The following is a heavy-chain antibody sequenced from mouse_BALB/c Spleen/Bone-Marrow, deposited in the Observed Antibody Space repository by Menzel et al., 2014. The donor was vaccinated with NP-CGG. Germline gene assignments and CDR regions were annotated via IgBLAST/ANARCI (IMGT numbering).Heavy chain of an antibody. Sequence: VQLQQSGAELARPGASVKMSCKASGYTFTTYTIQWVKRRPGQGLEWIGYIVPSSGYTDYNQKFKDKTSLTADKSSNTAYIQLSSLISADSAVYYCAREARTGAWFAYWGQGTLVTVSA. J-gene: IGHJ3*01. V-gene: IGHV1-4*02. CDR3: AREARTGAWFAY. CDR1: GYTFTTYT. D-gene: IGHD4-1*01. CDR2: IVPSSGYT.